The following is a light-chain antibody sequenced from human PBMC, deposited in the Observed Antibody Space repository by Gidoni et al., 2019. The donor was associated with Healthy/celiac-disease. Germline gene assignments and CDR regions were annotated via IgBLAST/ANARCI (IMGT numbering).Light chain of an antibody. Sequence: DIQLTQSPASLSASVGDRVTITCRASQSISSYLNWYQQKPGKAPKLLIYAASSLQSGVPSRCSGSGSGTDFTLTISSLQPEDFATDYCQQSYSTPPITFGQXTRLEIK. J-gene: IGKJ5*01. CDR3: QQSYSTPPIT. CDR1: QSISSY. CDR2: AAS. V-gene: IGKV1-39*01.